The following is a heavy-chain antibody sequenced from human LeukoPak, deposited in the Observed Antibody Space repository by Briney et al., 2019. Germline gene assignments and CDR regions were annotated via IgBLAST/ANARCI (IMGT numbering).Heavy chain of an antibody. D-gene: IGHD3-9*01. CDR3: ARSPLYDMAPYYMDV. J-gene: IGHJ6*03. V-gene: IGHV3-21*01. CDR1: GFTFSPYN. CDR2: ISSSSSYI. Sequence: GGSLRLSCAASGFTFSPYNMNWVRQAPGKGLEWVSAISSSSSYIYYADSVKGRFTISRDNAKNLLYLQMNSLRAEDTAVYYCARSPLYDMAPYYMDVWGKGTTVTVSS.